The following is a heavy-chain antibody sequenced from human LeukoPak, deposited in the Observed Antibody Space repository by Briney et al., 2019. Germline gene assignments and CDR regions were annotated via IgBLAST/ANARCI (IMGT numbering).Heavy chain of an antibody. CDR1: GFTFWDYS. D-gene: IGHD2-2*01. Sequence: GGSLRLSCAVSGFTFWDYSMNWVRQAPGKGLEWVADIWYDGSNKFYADSVKGRFTVSRDNSKNTLYLQMNGLRAEDTAVYYCARGQFCSSTSCYVDPFHYWGQGNLVTVSS. CDR3: ARGQFCSSTSCYVDPFHY. CDR2: IWYDGSNK. J-gene: IGHJ4*02. V-gene: IGHV3-33*08.